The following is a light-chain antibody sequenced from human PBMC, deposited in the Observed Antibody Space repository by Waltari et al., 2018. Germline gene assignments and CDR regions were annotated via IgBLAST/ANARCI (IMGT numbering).Light chain of an antibody. Sequence: EIVFPPSPGTLSLSPGERATPSCRASQTISSGYLTWYQQKPGQAPRLLIYGASSRATGIPDRFSGSGSGTDFTLTISRLEPEDFAVYYCQQYGSSSYTFGQGTKLEI. V-gene: IGKV3-20*01. J-gene: IGKJ2*01. CDR3: QQYGSSSYT. CDR1: QTISSGY. CDR2: GAS.